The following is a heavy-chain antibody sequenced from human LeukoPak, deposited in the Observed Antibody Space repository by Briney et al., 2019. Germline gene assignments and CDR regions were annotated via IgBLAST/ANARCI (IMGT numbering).Heavy chain of an antibody. CDR3: ARPRRYYDRDDAFDI. J-gene: IGHJ3*02. CDR2: IYPGDYDT. V-gene: IGHV5-51*01. Sequence: GESLKISCKGSGYSFTSYWIGWVRQMPGKGLEWMGIIYPGDYDTRYSPSFQGQVTISADKSISTAYLQWSSLKASDTAMYYCARPRRYYDRDDAFDIWGQGTMVTVSS. CDR1: GYSFTSYW. D-gene: IGHD3-22*01.